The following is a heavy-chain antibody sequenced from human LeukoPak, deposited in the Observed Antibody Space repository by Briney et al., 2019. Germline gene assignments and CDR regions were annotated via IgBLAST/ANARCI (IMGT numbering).Heavy chain of an antibody. J-gene: IGHJ4*02. Sequence: ASVKVSCKASGYTFTSYAMHWVRQAPGQRLEWMGWVNAGNGNTKYSQKFQGRVTITRDTSASTAYMELSSLRSEDTAVYYCARDLKWLVLGFDYWGQGTLVTVSS. CDR1: GYTFTSYA. D-gene: IGHD6-19*01. CDR2: VNAGNGNT. CDR3: ARDLKWLVLGFDY. V-gene: IGHV1-3*01.